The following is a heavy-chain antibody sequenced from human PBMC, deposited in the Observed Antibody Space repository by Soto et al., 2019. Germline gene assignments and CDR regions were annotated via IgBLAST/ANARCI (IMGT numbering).Heavy chain of an antibody. V-gene: IGHV1-18*01. J-gene: IGHJ3*02. CDR1: GYTFTSYG. Sequence: ASVKVSCKAFGYTFTSYGISWVRQAPGQGLEWMGWISAYNGNTNYAQKLQGRVTMTTDTSTSKAYMELRRLRSDDTAVYYCASHSYDSSGYYQPRAFDIWGQGTMVTVS. CDR3: ASHSYDSSGYYQPRAFDI. CDR2: ISAYNGNT. D-gene: IGHD3-22*01.